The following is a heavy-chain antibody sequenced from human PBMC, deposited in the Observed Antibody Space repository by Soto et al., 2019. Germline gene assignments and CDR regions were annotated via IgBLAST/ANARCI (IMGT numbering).Heavy chain of an antibody. V-gene: IGHV3-11*04. J-gene: IGHJ5*02. CDR3: AGGSGWGNCYGSNWFDP. CDR1: GFIFSDYY. D-gene: IGHD5-18*01. CDR2: ISSGGGST. Sequence: QVQLVESGGGLVKPGGSLRLSCAASGFIFSDYYMNWIRRAPGKGLDWVSYISSGGGSTYYADSVKGRFTITRDNAKNSWYRKMNSLRADDTAVYCWAGGSGWGNCYGSNWFDPWGQGTLVTVSS.